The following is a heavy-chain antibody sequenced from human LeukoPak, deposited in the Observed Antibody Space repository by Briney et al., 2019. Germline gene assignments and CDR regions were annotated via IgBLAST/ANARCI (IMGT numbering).Heavy chain of an antibody. D-gene: IGHD1-1*01. CDR1: GFTFSSYW. J-gene: IGHJ3*02. CDR2: VNSDGSYT. Sequence: PGGSLRLSCAASGFTFSSYWMNWVRQAPGKGLVWVSGVNSDGSYTSYADSVKGRFTISRDNAKNTLYLQMNSLRAEDTAVYYCARGAVERAFDIWGQGTMVTVSS. CDR3: ARGAVERAFDI. V-gene: IGHV3-74*01.